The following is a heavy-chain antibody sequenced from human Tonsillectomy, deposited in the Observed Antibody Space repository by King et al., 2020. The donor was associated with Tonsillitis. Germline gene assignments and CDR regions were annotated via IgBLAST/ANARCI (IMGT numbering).Heavy chain of an antibody. V-gene: IGHV1-69*01. D-gene: IGHD3-22*01. CDR1: GGSFSSYA. CDR3: ARAHSSGYWAYNYYMDV. CDR2: IIPPFGTA. J-gene: IGHJ6*03. Sequence: QLVQSGAEVKKPGSSVKVSCKASGGSFSSYAISWVRQAPGQGLEWMGGIIPPFGTANYAQKFQGRVTLTADESTSTAYMELSSLRSEDTAVYYCARAHSSGYWAYNYYMDVWGKGTTVTVSS.